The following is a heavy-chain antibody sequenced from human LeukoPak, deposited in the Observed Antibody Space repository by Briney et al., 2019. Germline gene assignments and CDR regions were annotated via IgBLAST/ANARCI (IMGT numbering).Heavy chain of an antibody. D-gene: IGHD6-13*01. CDR2: INPHSGKT. CDR1: GYPFRNYD. J-gene: IGHJ6*03. V-gene: IGHV1-8*01. Sequence: ASVKVSCKTSGYPFRNYDINWVRQATGQGLEWMGWINPHSGKTGYAQKFQGRVTMTTDTSASTAYMELSSLRSEDTAVYYCARVGPGTPSYYYMDVWGKGSTVTISS. CDR3: ARVGPGTPSYYYMDV.